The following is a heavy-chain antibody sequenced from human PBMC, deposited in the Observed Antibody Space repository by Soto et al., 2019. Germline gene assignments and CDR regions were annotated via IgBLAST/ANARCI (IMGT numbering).Heavy chain of an antibody. V-gene: IGHV4-31*03. D-gene: IGHD3-22*01. Sequence: LSLTCTVSGGSISSGGYYWSWIRQHPGKGLEWIGYIYYSGSTYYNPSLESRVTISVDTSKNQFSLKLSSVTAADTAVYYCARPPHYYDSSGYYQDYYGMDVWGQGTTVTVSS. J-gene: IGHJ6*02. CDR1: GGSISSGGYY. CDR2: IYYSGST. CDR3: ARPPHYYDSSGYYQDYYGMDV.